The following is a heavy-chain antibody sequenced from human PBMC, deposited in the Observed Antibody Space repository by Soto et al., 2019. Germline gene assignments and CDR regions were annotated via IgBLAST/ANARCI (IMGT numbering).Heavy chain of an antibody. CDR1: GGSISSYY. J-gene: IGHJ4*02. Sequence: PSESLSLTCTVSGGSISSYYWSWIRQPPGKGLEWIGYIYYSGSTNYNPSLKSRVTISVDTSKNQFSLKLSSVTAADTAVYYCARAGEWLVHYYFDYWGQGTLVTVSS. CDR2: IYYSGST. V-gene: IGHV4-59*01. CDR3: ARAGEWLVHYYFDY. D-gene: IGHD6-19*01.